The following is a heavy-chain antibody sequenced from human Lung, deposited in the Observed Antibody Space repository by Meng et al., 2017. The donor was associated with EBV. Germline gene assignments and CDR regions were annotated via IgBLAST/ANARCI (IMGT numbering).Heavy chain of an antibody. CDR3: ARTNRIQLWNLDY. V-gene: IGHV4-39*07. D-gene: IGHD5-18*01. Sequence: QVQLQESGPGLVKPSETLSLTCTVSGGSISSSSYYWGWIRQPPGKGLEWIGSIYYSGSTYYNPSLKSRVTISVDTSKNQFSLKLSSVTAADTAVYYCARTNRIQLWNLDYWGQGTLVTVSS. CDR1: GGSISSSSYY. CDR2: IYYSGST. J-gene: IGHJ4*02.